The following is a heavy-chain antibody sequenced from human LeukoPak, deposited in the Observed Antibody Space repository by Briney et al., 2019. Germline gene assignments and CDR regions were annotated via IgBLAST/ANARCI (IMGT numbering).Heavy chain of an antibody. V-gene: IGHV4-39*01. Sequence: SETLSLTCTVSGGSISSSRYYWGWIRQPPGKGLEWIGSIYYTGSTYYNPSLKSRVTISVDTSKNQFSLKLSSVTAADTAVYYCARRYCSGGSCYFTFDYWGQGTLVTVSS. J-gene: IGHJ4*02. D-gene: IGHD2-15*01. CDR1: GGSISSSRYY. CDR3: ARRYCSGGSCYFTFDY. CDR2: IYYTGST.